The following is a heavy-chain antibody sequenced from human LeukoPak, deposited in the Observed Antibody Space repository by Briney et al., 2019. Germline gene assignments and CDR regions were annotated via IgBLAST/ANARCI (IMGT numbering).Heavy chain of an antibody. CDR1: GFSFSSYG. Sequence: PGGSLRLSCTVSGFSFSSYGMHWVRQPPGKGLEWIGEISHGGSTKYNPSLKYRVTISKDNSKNQFSLRLNSVTAADTAPYYCARSTGWWSLDYWGQGALVTVSS. CDR2: ISHGGST. V-gene: IGHV4-4*02. J-gene: IGHJ4*02. CDR3: ARSTGWWSLDY. D-gene: IGHD2-8*02.